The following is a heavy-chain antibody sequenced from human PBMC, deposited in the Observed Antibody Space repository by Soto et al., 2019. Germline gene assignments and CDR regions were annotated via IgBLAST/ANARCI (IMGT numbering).Heavy chain of an antibody. CDR3: ARRGRYYGSPGWFDP. D-gene: IGHD3-10*01. V-gene: IGHV4-39*01. Sequence: SETLSLTCTVSGGSIKDFAYYWGWIRQAPGKGLEWIGTVYHNENTYYNPSLKSRITISADTAKNQFSLNLRSVTAADTAIYFCARRGRYYGSPGWFDPWGQGTLVT. CDR2: VYHNENT. CDR1: GGSIKDFAYY. J-gene: IGHJ5*02.